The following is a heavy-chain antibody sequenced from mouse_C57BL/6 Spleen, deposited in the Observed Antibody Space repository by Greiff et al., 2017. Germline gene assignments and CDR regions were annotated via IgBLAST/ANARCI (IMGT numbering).Heavy chain of an antibody. V-gene: IGHV1-52*01. CDR3: ERGSGSRYFDV. Sequence: VQLQQPGAELVMPGSSVKLSCKASGYTFTSYWMHWVKQRPIQGLEWIGNIDPSDSGTHYNQKFKGKATLTVDKPSSTAYMQLSSLTSADSAVXYYERGSGSRYFDVWGTGTTVTVSS. D-gene: IGHD1-3*01. CDR1: GYTFTSYW. CDR2: IDPSDSGT. J-gene: IGHJ1*03.